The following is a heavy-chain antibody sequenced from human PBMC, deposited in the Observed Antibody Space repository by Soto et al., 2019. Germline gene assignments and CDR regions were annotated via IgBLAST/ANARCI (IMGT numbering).Heavy chain of an antibody. CDR2: IKQDGSEK. Sequence: GGSLRLSCAASGFTFSSYWMSWVRQAPGKGLEWVANIKQDGSEKYYVDSVKGRFTISRDNAKNSLYLQMNSLRAEDTAVYYCARDANSGSYDNWFDPWGQGNLVTVSS. J-gene: IGHJ5*02. V-gene: IGHV3-7*03. D-gene: IGHD1-26*01. CDR1: GFTFSSYW. CDR3: ARDANSGSYDNWFDP.